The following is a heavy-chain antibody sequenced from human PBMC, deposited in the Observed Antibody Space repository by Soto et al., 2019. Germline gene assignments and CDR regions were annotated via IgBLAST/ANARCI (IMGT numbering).Heavy chain of an antibody. J-gene: IGHJ3*02. V-gene: IGHV4-30-4*08. CDR3: ASTPTYYDFWSGYPDAFDI. Sequence: SETLSLTCTVSGGSISSGDYYWSWILQPPGKGLEWIGYIYYSGSTYYNPSLKSRVTISVDTSKNQFSLKLSSVTAADTAVYYCASTPTYYDFWSGYPDAFDIWGQGTMVTVSS. D-gene: IGHD3-3*01. CDR1: GGSISSGDYY. CDR2: IYYSGST.